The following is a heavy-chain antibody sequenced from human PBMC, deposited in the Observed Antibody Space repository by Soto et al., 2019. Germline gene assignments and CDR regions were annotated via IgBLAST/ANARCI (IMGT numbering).Heavy chain of an antibody. CDR3: ARDLSSSWLAYLYGMDV. Sequence: PGGSLRLASDASGFTFSSYSIKWVRQAPGKGLEWVSYISSSSSTIYYADSVKGRFTISRDNAKNSLYLQMNSLRDEDTAVYYCARDLSSSWLAYLYGMDVWGQGTTVTVSS. J-gene: IGHJ6*02. D-gene: IGHD6-13*01. V-gene: IGHV3-48*02. CDR1: GFTFSSYS. CDR2: ISSSSSTI.